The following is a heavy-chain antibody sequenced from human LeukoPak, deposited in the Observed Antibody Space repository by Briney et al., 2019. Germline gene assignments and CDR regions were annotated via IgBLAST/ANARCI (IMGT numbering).Heavy chain of an antibody. CDR2: IIPIFGTA. D-gene: IGHD3-10*01. V-gene: IGHV1-69*13. CDR3: ARGNDGSGSPSYYFYYMDV. CDR1: GGTFSSYT. J-gene: IGHJ6*03. Sequence: SVKVSCKASGGTFSSYTISWVRQAPGQGLEWMGGIIPIFGTANYAQKFQGRVAITADESTSTAYMELSSLRSEDTAVYYCARGNDGSGSPSYYFYYMDVWGKGTTVTISS.